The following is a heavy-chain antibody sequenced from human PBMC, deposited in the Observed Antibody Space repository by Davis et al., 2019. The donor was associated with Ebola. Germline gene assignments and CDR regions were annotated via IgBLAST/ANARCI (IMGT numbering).Heavy chain of an antibody. J-gene: IGHJ6*02. CDR1: GYTFTGYY. V-gene: IGHV1-2*04. D-gene: IGHD1-26*01. CDR3: ARAQWELTETYYDYGMDV. Sequence: AASVKVSCKASGYTFTGYYMHWVRQAPGQGLEWMGWINPNSGGTNYAQKFQGWVTMTRDTSISTAYMELSRLRSDDTAVYYCARAQWELTETYYDYGMDVWGQGTTVTVSS. CDR2: INPNSGGT.